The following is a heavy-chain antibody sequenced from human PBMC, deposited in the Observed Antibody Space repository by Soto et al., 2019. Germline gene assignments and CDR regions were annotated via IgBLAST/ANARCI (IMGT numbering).Heavy chain of an antibody. CDR2: MNPNSGNT. CDR3: ARGIPFKKTYYGRR. J-gene: IGHJ1*01. CDR1: GYTFTSYD. D-gene: IGHD3-10*01. V-gene: IGHV1-8*01. Sequence: QVQLVQSGAEVKKPGASVKVSCKASGYTFTSYDINWVRQATGQGLEWMGWMNPNSGNTGYAQKFKGKVTMPRNTSINTAYMELSSLRSEDTAVYYCARGIPFKKTYYGRRWGQGTLVTVSS.